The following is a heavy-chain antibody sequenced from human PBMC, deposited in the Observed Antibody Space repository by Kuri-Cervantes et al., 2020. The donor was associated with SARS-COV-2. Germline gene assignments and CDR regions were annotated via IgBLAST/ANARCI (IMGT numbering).Heavy chain of an antibody. Sequence: GGSLRLPCAASGLTFSSYAMHWVRKAPGKGLEWVAVISYDGSNKYYADPVKGRFTISRDNSKNTLYLQMNSLRAADAAVYYCARGANEYNPPFDYWGQGTLVTVSS. CDR2: ISYDGSNK. CDR3: ARGANEYNPPFDY. J-gene: IGHJ4*02. V-gene: IGHV3-30*04. D-gene: IGHD1-1*01. CDR1: GLTFSSYA.